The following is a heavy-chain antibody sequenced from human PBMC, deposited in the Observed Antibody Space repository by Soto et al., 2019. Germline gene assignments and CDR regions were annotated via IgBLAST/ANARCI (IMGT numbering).Heavy chain of an antibody. CDR1: GGSISSSNW. Sequence: QVQLQESGPGLVKPSGTLSLTCAVSGGSISSSNWWSWVRQPPGKGLEWIGEIYHRGSTNYNPSLKSRVTISVDKSKNQFSLKLSSVTAADTAVYYCARLETGYSCFIDWYFDLWGRGTLVTVSS. D-gene: IGHD6-13*01. CDR2: IYHRGST. CDR3: ARLETGYSCFIDWYFDL. V-gene: IGHV4-4*02. J-gene: IGHJ2*01.